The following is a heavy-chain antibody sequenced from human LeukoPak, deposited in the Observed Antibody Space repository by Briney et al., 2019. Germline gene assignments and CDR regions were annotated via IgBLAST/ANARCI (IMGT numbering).Heavy chain of an antibody. D-gene: IGHD3-22*01. J-gene: IGHJ5*02. CDR3: ARTDYYYSYFDP. Sequence: KTGGSLRLSCAASGFTLSSYSMNWVRQAPGKGLEWVSSISDASRNIYYADSVKGRFTVSRDNAKSSLYLQMDSLRAEDTAVYYCARTDYYYSYFDPWGQGTLVTVSS. CDR1: GFTLSSYS. CDR2: ISDASRNI. V-gene: IGHV3-21*01.